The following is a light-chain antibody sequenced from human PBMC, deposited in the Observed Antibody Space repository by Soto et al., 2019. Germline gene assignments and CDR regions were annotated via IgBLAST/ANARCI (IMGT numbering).Light chain of an antibody. CDR1: SSDVGSYNL. V-gene: IGLV2-23*01. CDR3: CSYAGSRTLV. CDR2: EGS. Sequence: QSALTQPASVSGSPGQSITISCTGTSSDVGSYNLVSWYQQHPGKAPKLMIYEGSKRPSGVSNRFSGSKSGNTASLTISGLQAEDEADYYCCSYAGSRTLVFGGGTQLTVL. J-gene: IGLJ2*01.